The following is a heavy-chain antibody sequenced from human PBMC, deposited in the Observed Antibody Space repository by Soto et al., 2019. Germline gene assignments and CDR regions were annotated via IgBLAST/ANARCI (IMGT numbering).Heavy chain of an antibody. J-gene: IGHJ6*02. CDR2: ISGSGGST. CDR3: ARYSSGWYMIQYGMDV. Sequence: GGSLRLSCAASGFTFSSYAMSWVRQAPGKGLEWVSAISGSGGSTYYADSVKGRFTISRDNSKNTLYLQMNSLRAEDTAVYYCARYSSGWYMIQYGMDVWGQGTTVPVSS. D-gene: IGHD6-19*01. V-gene: IGHV3-23*01. CDR1: GFTFSSYA.